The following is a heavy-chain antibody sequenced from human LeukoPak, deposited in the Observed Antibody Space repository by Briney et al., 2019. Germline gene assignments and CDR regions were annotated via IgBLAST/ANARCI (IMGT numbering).Heavy chain of an antibody. V-gene: IGHV3-48*03. CDR2: ISSSGTAT. CDR1: GFSFSSYE. Sequence: PGGSLRLSCAASGFSFSSYEMNWVRQAPGKGLEWVSYISSSGTATYYAASVKGRFTISRDNAKNSLYLQMNRLRAEDTAVYYCARGYGSGSSHIDYWGQGTLVTVSS. J-gene: IGHJ4*02. D-gene: IGHD3-10*01. CDR3: ARGYGSGSSHIDY.